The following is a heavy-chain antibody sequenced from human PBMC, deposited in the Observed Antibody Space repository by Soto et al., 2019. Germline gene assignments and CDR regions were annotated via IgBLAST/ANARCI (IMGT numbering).Heavy chain of an antibody. Sequence: ELQLVESGGGLVQPGGSLRLSCAASGFTVSSNYMSWVRQAPGKGLEWVSVIYSGGSTYYADSVKGRFTISRDNSKNTLYLQMNSLRAEDTAVYYCARSHPAPLYYFDYWGQGTLVTVSS. J-gene: IGHJ4*02. CDR1: GFTVSSNY. V-gene: IGHV3-66*01. CDR3: ARSHPAPLYYFDY. CDR2: IYSGGST.